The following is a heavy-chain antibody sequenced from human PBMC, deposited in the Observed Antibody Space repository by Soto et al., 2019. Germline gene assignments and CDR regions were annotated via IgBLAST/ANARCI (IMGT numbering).Heavy chain of an antibody. V-gene: IGHV3-7*01. CDR2: IKQDGSEK. CDR3: AKNNRYCSSTNCFVFDY. J-gene: IGHJ4*02. Sequence: EVQLVESGGSLVQPGGSLRLSCAASGFTFSGYWMSWVRQAPGKGLEWVANIKQDGSEKYYVDSVKGRFTISRDNAKNSLYLLMNSLRAEDTAVYYCAKNNRYCSSTNCFVFDYWGQGTLVTVSS. D-gene: IGHD2-2*01. CDR1: GFTFSGYW.